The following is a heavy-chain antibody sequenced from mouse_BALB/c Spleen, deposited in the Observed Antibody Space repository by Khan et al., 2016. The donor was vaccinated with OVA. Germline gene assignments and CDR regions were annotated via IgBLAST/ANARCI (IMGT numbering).Heavy chain of an antibody. CDR3: ARNTYHYESGEFAY. D-gene: IGHD1-1*01. J-gene: IGHJ3*01. Sequence: EVELVESGGDLVKPGGSLKLSCAASGFTFSTYGMSWVRQTPDKRLEWVATVSSGGDYTYYPDTVKGRITISRDNAKNTMYLQMSSLKSEDTAMYYCARNTYHYESGEFAYWGQGTLVTVSA. CDR2: VSSGGDYT. CDR1: GFTFSTYG. V-gene: IGHV5-6*01.